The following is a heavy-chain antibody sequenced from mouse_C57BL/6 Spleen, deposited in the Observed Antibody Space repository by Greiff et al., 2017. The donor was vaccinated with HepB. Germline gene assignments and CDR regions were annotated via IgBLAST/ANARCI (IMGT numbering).Heavy chain of an antibody. V-gene: IGHV1-72*01. CDR1: GYTFTSYW. CDR3: ARTYYGSSLWYFDV. D-gene: IGHD1-1*01. CDR2: IDPNSGGT. Sequence: QVQLKESGAELVKPGASVKLSCKASGYTFTSYWMHWVKQRPGRGLEWIGRIDPNSGGTKYNEKFKSKATLTVDKPSSTAYMQLSSLTSEDSAVYYCARTYYGSSLWYFDVWGTGTTVTVSS. J-gene: IGHJ1*03.